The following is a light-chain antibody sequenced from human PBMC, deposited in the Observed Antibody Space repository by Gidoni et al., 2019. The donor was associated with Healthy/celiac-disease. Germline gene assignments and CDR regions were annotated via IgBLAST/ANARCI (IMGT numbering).Light chain of an antibody. CDR3: CSYADSFSMV. Sequence: QSALTQPRSVSGSPGQSITISCTGASSEFGGYTYVSWYQQHPGKAPTPMVYDVSQRPSGVPDRFSGSKSGDTASLTISGLQAEDEADYYCCSYADSFSMVFGGGTELTVL. CDR1: SSEFGGYTY. V-gene: IGLV2-11*01. J-gene: IGLJ3*02. CDR2: DVS.